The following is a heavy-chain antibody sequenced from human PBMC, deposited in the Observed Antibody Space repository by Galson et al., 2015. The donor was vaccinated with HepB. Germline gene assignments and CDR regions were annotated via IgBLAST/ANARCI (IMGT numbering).Heavy chain of an antibody. CDR3: ARSVVAATLDYGMDV. CDR2: ISSSSSYT. V-gene: IGHV3-11*06. J-gene: IGHJ6*02. Sequence: SLRLSCAASGFTFSDYYMSWIRQAPGKGLEWVSYISSSSSYTNYADSVKGRFTISRDNAKNSLYLQMNSLRAEDTAVYYCARSVVAATLDYGMDVWGQGTTVTVSS. CDR1: GFTFSDYY. D-gene: IGHD2-15*01.